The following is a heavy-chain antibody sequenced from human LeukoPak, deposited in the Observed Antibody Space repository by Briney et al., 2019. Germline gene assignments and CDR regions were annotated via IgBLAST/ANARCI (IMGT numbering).Heavy chain of an antibody. CDR1: GYSFTNYW. V-gene: IGHV5-51*01. CDR3: ARLHRSVSKHFDF. J-gene: IGHJ4*02. CDR2: IYPDDSDT. D-gene: IGHD5/OR15-5a*01. Sequence: GESLKISCKASGYSFTNYWIGWVRQMPGKGLEWMGIIYPDDSDTRYSPSFQGQVTISVDKSISTAYLQWSSLRASDTAMYYCARLHRSVSKHFDFWGQGTLVTVSS.